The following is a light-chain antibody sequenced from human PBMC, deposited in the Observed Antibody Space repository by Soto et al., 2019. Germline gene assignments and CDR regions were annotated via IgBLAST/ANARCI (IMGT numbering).Light chain of an antibody. CDR1: ISDVGGYNL. CDR3: SSYTTSSTVV. V-gene: IGLV2-14*03. Sequence: GLTQPASVFGSPGQSITISCTGTISDVGGYNLVSWYQQLPGKAPKLIIYEVSSRPSGVSNRFSGSKSGNTASLTISGLQHEDEAEYYCSSYTTSSTVVFGTGTKVTV. CDR2: EVS. J-gene: IGLJ1*01.